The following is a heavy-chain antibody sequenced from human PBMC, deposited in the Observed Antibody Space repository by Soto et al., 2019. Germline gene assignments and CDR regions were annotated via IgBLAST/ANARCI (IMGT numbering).Heavy chain of an antibody. CDR1: GDTFTNYA. CDR2: IIPFFGTP. CDR3: ATLGFCTSTSCYGPPGGLAALAV. J-gene: IGHJ6*02. Sequence: SVKVSCKASGDTFTNYAIGWVRQAPGQGLEWMGRIIPFFGTPTYIQNFQGRVEITADASTSPAYMELTSLRSEDTSVYYCATLGFCTSTSCYGPPGGLAALAVWGQGTTVAVSS. V-gene: IGHV1-69*13. D-gene: IGHD2-2*01.